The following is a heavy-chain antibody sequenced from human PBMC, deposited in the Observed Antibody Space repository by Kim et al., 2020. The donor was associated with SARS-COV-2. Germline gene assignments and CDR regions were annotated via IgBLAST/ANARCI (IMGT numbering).Heavy chain of an antibody. J-gene: IGHJ3*02. CDR1: GFTFSSYA. CDR3: ARAQGGNVDAFDI. V-gene: IGHV3-30*04. D-gene: IGHD1-1*01. CDR2: ISYDGSNK. Sequence: GGSLRLSCAASGFTFSSYAMHWVRQAPGKGLEWVAVISYDGSNKYYADSVKGRFTISRDNSKNTLYLQMTSLRAEDTAVYYCARAQGGNVDAFDIWGQGTMVTVSS.